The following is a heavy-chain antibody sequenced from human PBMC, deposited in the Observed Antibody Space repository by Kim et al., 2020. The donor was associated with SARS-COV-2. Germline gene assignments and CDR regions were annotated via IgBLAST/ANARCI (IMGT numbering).Heavy chain of an antibody. CDR3: AKDGGRAVAGKPAL. V-gene: IGHV3-33*06. J-gene: IGHJ4*02. D-gene: IGHD6-19*01. CDR1: GFTFSSYA. Sequence: GGSLRLSCAASGFTFSSYAMHWVRQAPGKGLEWVAVIWYDGSNKYYADSVKGRFTISRDNSKNTLYLQMNSLRAEDTAVYYCAKDGGRAVAGKPALWGQGTLVTVSS. CDR2: IWYDGSNK.